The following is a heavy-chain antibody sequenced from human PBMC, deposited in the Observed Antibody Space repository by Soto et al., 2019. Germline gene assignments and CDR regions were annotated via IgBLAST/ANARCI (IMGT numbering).Heavy chain of an antibody. V-gene: IGHV1-2*02. Sequence: ASVKVSCKASGYTFTGYYMHWVRQAPGRGLEWMGWINPNSGGTNYAQKLQGRVTMTRDTSISTAYMELSRLRSDDTAVYYCASSGILVVDYYYYGMDVWGQGTTVTVSS. CDR3: ASSGILVVDYYYYGMDV. CDR2: INPNSGGT. CDR1: GYTFTGYY. D-gene: IGHD3-22*01. J-gene: IGHJ6*02.